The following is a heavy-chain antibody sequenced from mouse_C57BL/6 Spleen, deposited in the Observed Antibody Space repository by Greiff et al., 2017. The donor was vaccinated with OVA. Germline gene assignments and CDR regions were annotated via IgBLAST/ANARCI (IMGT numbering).Heavy chain of an antibody. CDR3: ARYRARTDQALDY. D-gene: IGHD3-2*02. J-gene: IGHJ2*01. CDR1: GFTFSDYG. CDR2: ISSGSSTI. Sequence: EVKLQESGGGLVKPGGSLKLSCAASGFTFSDYGMHWVRQAPEKGLEWVAYISSGSSTIYYADTVKGRFTISRDNAKNTLFLQMTSLRSEDTAMYYCARYRARTDQALDYWGQGTTLTVSS. V-gene: IGHV5-17*01.